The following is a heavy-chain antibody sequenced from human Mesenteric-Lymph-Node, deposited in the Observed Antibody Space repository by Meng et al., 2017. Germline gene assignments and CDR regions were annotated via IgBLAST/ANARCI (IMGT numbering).Heavy chain of an antibody. V-gene: IGHV1-2*02. D-gene: IGHD3-22*01. CDR1: GGTFSSYA. Sequence: ASVKVSCKASGGTFSSYAISWVRQAPGQGLEWMGWINPNSGGTNYAQKFQGRVTMTRDTSISTAYMELSRLRSDDTAVYYCAKLFTTTRFTDGTFYYGMDVWGQGTTVTVSS. CDR2: INPNSGGT. J-gene: IGHJ6*02. CDR3: AKLFTTTRFTDGTFYYGMDV.